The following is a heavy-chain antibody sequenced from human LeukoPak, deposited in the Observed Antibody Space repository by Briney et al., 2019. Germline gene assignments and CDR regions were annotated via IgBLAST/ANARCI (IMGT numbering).Heavy chain of an antibody. D-gene: IGHD2-21*02. CDR2: INHSGST. CDR3: ARGTTLVVVTEI. J-gene: IGHJ3*02. Sequence: SETLSLTCAVYGGSFSGYYWSWIRQPPGKGLEWIGEINHSGSTNYNPSLKSRVTISVDTSKNQFSLKLSSVTAAGTAGYYCARGTTLVVVTEIWGQGTMVTVSS. CDR1: GGSFSGYY. V-gene: IGHV4-34*01.